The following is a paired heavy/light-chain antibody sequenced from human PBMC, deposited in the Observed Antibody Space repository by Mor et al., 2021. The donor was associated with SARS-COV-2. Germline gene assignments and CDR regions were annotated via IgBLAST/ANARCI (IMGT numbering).Heavy chain of an antibody. CDR2: INPNSGGT. J-gene: IGHJ4*02. CDR3: ARDPSIAAAGTTVFYFDY. CDR1: GYTFTGYY. Sequence: QVQLVQSGAEVKKPGASVKVSCKASGYTFTGYYMHWVRQAPGQGLEWMGWINPNSGGTNYAQKFQGRVTMTRDTSISTAYMELSRLRSDDTAVYYCARDPSIAAAGTTVFYFDYWGQGTLVTVSS. V-gene: IGHV1-2*02. D-gene: IGHD6-13*01.
Light chain of an antibody. CDR2: DAS. V-gene: IGKV3-11*01. CDR3: QQRSNWPRFT. Sequence: EIVLTQSPATLSLSPGERATLSCRASQSVGSYLGWYQQKPGQAPRLLIYDASNRATGIPARFSGSGSGTDFTLTISSLEPEDFAVYYCQQRSNWPRFTFGPGTKVDIK. J-gene: IGKJ3*01. CDR1: QSVGSY.